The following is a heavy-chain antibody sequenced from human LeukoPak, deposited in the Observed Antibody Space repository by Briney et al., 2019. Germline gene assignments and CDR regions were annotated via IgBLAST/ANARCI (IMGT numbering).Heavy chain of an antibody. J-gene: IGHJ4*02. V-gene: IGHV4-30-4*01. Sequence: PSQTLSLTCSVSSGSINSGYHYWGWIRQHTGKGLEWIGYISFSGKTYYNPSLESRVTISVDTSKNQFSLKLTSVTAADTAVYYCARDLQSGPPVGWGQGTLVTVSS. CDR3: ARDLQSGPPVG. D-gene: IGHD3-16*01. CDR1: SGSINSGYHY. CDR2: ISFSGKT.